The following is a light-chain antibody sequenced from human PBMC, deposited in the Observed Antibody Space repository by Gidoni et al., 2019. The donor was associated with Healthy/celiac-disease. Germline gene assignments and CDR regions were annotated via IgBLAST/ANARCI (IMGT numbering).Light chain of an antibody. CDR1: SPNIGAGYD. Sequence: QSVLTQPPSVSGGPGQRVTISCTGSSPNIGAGYDVHWYQQLPGTAPKLLIYGNSNRPSGVPDRFSGSKSGTSASLAITGLQAEDEADYYCQSYDSSLSGVVFGGGTKLTVL. CDR3: QSYDSSLSGVV. CDR2: GNS. J-gene: IGLJ2*01. V-gene: IGLV1-40*01.